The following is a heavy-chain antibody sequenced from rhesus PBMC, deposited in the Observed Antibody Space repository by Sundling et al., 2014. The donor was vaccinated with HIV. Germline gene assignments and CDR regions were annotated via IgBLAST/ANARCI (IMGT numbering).Heavy chain of an antibody. D-gene: IGHD2-21*01. V-gene: IGHV4S2*01. CDR1: GASISSNY. J-gene: IGHJ4*01. CDR3: ARMGYCTGSGCWVGFFDY. CDR2: IYGSGGSN. Sequence: QVQLQESGPGLVKSSETLPLTCAVSGASISSNYWSWIRQAPGKGLEWIGSIYGSGGSNYLNPSLKSRVTLSVDTSKSHFSLQVTSLTAADTAVYYCARMGYCTGSGCWVGFFDYWGQGVLVTVSS.